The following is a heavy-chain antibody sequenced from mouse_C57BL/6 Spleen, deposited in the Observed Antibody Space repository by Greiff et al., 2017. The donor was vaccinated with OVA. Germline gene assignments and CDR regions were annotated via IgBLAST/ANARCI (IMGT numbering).Heavy chain of an antibody. Sequence: EVQRVESGPGLAKPSQTLSLTCSVTGYSITSDYWNWFRKFPGNKLEYMGYISYSGSTYYNPSLKSRISITRDTSKNQYYLQLNSVTTEDTATYYCARSRTQAPYYFDYWGQGTTLTVSS. D-gene: IGHD3-2*02. CDR3: ARSRTQAPYYFDY. V-gene: IGHV3-8*01. CDR2: ISYSGST. CDR1: GYSITSDY. J-gene: IGHJ2*01.